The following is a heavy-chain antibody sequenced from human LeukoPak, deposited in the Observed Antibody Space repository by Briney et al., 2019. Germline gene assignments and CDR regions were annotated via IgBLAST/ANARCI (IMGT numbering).Heavy chain of an antibody. J-gene: IGHJ4*02. V-gene: IGHV3-30*18. CDR2: ISYDVTNK. CDR3: EKDSVEFGDYVSTYYLDY. Sequence: GGSLRLSCAASGFSFSRYGMHWVRQAPGKGLEWVAVISYDVTNKYYADSVKGRFTISRDNSKNTLYLQMNSLRTEDTAVYYCEKDSVEFGDYVSTYYLDYWGQGTLVTVPS. D-gene: IGHD4-17*01. CDR1: GFSFSRYG.